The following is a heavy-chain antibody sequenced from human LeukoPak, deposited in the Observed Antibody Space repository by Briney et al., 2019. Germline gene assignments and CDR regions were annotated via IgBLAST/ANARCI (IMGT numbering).Heavy chain of an antibody. V-gene: IGHV1-69*13. CDR3: ARARIAARLEYYYYYGMDV. J-gene: IGHJ6*02. Sequence: GASVKVSCKASGGTFSSYAISWVRQAPGQGLEWMGGIIPIFGTANHAQKFQGRVTITADESTSTAYMELSSLRSEDTAVYYCARARIAARLEYYYYYGMDVWGQGTTVTVSS. CDR1: GGTFSSYA. CDR2: IIPIFGTA. D-gene: IGHD6-6*01.